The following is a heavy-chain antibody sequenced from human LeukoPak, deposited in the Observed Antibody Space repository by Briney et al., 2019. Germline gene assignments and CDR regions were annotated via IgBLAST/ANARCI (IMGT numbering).Heavy chain of an antibody. CDR1: GGSLSGYY. V-gene: IGHV4-34*01. D-gene: IGHD3-22*01. Sequence: SETLSLTCAVYGGSLSGYYWSWIRQPPGKGLEWIGEINHSGSTNYNPSLKSRVTISVDTSKNQFSLKLSSVTAADTAVYYCARDEVYYDSSGYYLPLNWFDPWGQGTLVTVSS. CDR2: INHSGST. CDR3: ARDEVYYDSSGYYLPLNWFDP. J-gene: IGHJ5*02.